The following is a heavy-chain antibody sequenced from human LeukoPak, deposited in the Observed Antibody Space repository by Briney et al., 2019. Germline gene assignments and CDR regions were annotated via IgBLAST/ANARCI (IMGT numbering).Heavy chain of an antibody. J-gene: IGHJ4*02. CDR2: IYSGGST. Sequence: GGSLRLSCAASGFTVSSNYMSWVRQAPGKGLEWVSGIYSGGSTYYADYVKGRFSISRDNSNNTLYHQMNSLRAEDTAVYYCASQSQGFDYWGQGTLVTVSS. V-gene: IGHV3-53*01. CDR1: GFTVSSNY. CDR3: ASQSQGFDY.